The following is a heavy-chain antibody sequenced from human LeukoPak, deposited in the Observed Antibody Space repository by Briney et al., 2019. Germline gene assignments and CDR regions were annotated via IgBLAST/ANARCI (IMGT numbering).Heavy chain of an antibody. Sequence: ASETLSLTCAVHGGSFSGYYWSWIRQPPGKGLEWIGEINHSGSTNYNPSLKSRVTISVDTSKNQFSLKLSSVTAADTAAYYCARVRAPTVTPYFDYWGQGTLVTVSS. CDR1: GGSFSGYY. CDR2: INHSGST. CDR3: ARVRAPTVTPYFDY. V-gene: IGHV4-34*01. J-gene: IGHJ4*02. D-gene: IGHD4-17*01.